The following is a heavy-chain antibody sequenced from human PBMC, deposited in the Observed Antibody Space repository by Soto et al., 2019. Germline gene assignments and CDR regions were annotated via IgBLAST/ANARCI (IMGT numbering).Heavy chain of an antibody. CDR2: ISYDGSNK. CDR1: GFTFSSYA. CDR3: AGPTIDY. Sequence: GGSLRLSCAASGFTFSSYAMHWVRQAPGKGLEWVAVISYDGSNKYYADSVKGRFTISRDNSKNTLYLQMNSLRAEDTAVYYCAGPTIDYWGQGTLVTASS. V-gene: IGHV3-30-3*01. J-gene: IGHJ4*02.